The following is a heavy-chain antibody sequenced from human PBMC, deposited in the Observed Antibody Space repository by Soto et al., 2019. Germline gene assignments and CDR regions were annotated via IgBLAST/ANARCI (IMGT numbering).Heavy chain of an antibody. CDR3: ATPRGYCSGGSCYNWFDP. D-gene: IGHD2-15*01. CDR2: IYYSGST. Sequence: QLQLQESGPGLVKPSETLSLTCTVSGGSISSSSYYWGWIRQPPGKGLEWIGSIYYSGSTYYNPSLQSRVTISVDTSKNQFSLKLSSVTAADTAVYYCATPRGYCSGGSCYNWFDPWGQGTLVTVSS. V-gene: IGHV4-39*01. CDR1: GGSISSSSYY. J-gene: IGHJ5*02.